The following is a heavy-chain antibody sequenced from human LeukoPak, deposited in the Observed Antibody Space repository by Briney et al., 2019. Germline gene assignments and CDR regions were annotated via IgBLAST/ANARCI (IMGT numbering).Heavy chain of an antibody. V-gene: IGHV3-21*01. J-gene: IGHJ6*02. Sequence: GGSLTLSCEGATVTLTGYTMAWVRQAPEKGLEWVSYISTTSSYIYYGDSMNGRFTISRDNAKNSLFLQMNSLRVEDTAVYFCARVANEYDFWSPVYGMDVWGQGTSVIVSS. CDR2: ISTTSSYI. D-gene: IGHD3/OR15-3a*01. CDR3: ARVANEYDFWSPVYGMDV. CDR1: TVTLTGYT.